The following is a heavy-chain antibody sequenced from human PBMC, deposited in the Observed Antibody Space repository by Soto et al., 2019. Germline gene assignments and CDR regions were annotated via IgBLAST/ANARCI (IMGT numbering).Heavy chain of an antibody. J-gene: IGHJ6*02. V-gene: IGHV1-69*01. CDR2: IIPVLGTP. D-gene: IGHD6-13*01. Sequence: QVHLVQSSAEVKKPGSSVKVSCKASGATFTSIAFSWVRQAPGQGLEWMGGIIPVLGTPNYAQKFQARVTITADASTTTVHMELSSLRSDDTAVYYCASSAGLDHLLNYYGLNVWGQGTTVTV. CDR1: GATFTSIA. CDR3: ASSAGLDHLLNYYGLNV.